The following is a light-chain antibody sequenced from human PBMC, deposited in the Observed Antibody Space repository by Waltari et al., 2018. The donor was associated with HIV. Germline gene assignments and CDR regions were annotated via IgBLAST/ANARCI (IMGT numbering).Light chain of an antibody. Sequence: QSALTQPRSVSGSPGQSVTISCPGTSSDVGGYSFVSWYQQHPNKAPKLMIYDVTKRPSGVPDRFSGSKSGNTASLTISGLQAEDEADYYCCSYAGDPWVFGGGTKLTVL. CDR1: SSDVGGYSF. J-gene: IGLJ3*02. V-gene: IGLV2-11*01. CDR3: CSYAGDPWV. CDR2: DVT.